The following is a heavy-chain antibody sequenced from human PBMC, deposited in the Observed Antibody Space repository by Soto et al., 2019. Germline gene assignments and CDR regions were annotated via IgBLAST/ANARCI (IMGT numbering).Heavy chain of an antibody. D-gene: IGHD3-10*01. CDR2: IYYSGST. Sequence: SETLSLTCTVSGGSISSYYWSWIRQPPGKGLEWIGYIYYSGSTNYNPSLKSRVTISVDTSKNQFSLKLSSVTAADTAVYYCARDQGSGSYYLITDAFDIWGQGTMVTVSS. J-gene: IGHJ3*02. V-gene: IGHV4-59*01. CDR3: ARDQGSGSYYLITDAFDI. CDR1: GGSISSYY.